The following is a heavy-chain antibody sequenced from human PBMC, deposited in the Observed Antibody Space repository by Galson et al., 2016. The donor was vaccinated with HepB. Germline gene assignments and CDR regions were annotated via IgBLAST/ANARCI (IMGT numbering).Heavy chain of an antibody. J-gene: IGHJ4*02. CDR1: GFTFNDYA. CDR2: ISRGGGMI. D-gene: IGHD3-9*01. Sequence: SLRLSCAISGFTFNDYAMSWVRQAPGKGLEWVSGISRGGGMIYYANSVRGRFTISRDNSKDKLFLQMNSLRDEDTAVYFCTRGGGSRYIDCLSIWGQGILITVSS. V-gene: IGHV3-23*01. CDR3: TRGGGSRYIDCLSI.